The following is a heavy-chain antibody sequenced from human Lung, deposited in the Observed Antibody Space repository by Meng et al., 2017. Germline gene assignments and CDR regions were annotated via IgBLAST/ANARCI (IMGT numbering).Heavy chain of an antibody. CDR1: RYTFTGYS. D-gene: IGHD3-9*01. CDR3: ARFDPRAY. CDR2: INPNSGVT. J-gene: IGHJ4*02. Sequence: QVQLVQSGAVVKKTGVSVKASCKASRYTFTGYSIHWVRQAPGPGLEWMGRINPNSGVTNYAQKFEGRVTMTRDTSISTAYMELSRLRSDDTAVYYCARFDPRAYWGQGTLVTVSS. V-gene: IGHV1-2*06.